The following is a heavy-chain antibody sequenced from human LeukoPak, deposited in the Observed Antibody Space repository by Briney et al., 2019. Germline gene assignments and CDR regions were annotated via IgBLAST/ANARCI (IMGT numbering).Heavy chain of an antibody. V-gene: IGHV3-43D*03. Sequence: GGSLRLSCAASRFTFDDYAMHWVRQAPGKGLEWVSLISWDGGSTYYADSVKGRFTFSRDNSKNSLYLQMNSLRAEDTALYYCAKASGTYLYYFDYWGQGTLVTVSS. J-gene: IGHJ4*02. D-gene: IGHD1-26*01. CDR2: ISWDGGST. CDR1: RFTFDDYA. CDR3: AKASGTYLYYFDY.